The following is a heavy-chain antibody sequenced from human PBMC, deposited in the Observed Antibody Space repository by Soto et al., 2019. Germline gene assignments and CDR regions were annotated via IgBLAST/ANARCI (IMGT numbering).Heavy chain of an antibody. D-gene: IGHD6-19*01. J-gene: IGHJ4*02. V-gene: IGHV3-30*18. CDR3: AKAASSGWYNFDY. Sequence: HPRGSLRLSCAASGFTFSSYGMHWVRQAPGKGLEWVAVISFDGSNEYYADSVKGRFTISRDNSKNTLYLEMNSLRGEDTAVYYCAKAASSGWYNFDYWGQGTLVTVSS. CDR2: ISFDGSNE. CDR1: GFTFSSYG.